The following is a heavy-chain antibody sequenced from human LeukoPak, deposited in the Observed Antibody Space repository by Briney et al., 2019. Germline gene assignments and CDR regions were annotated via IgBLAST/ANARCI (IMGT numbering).Heavy chain of an antibody. CDR1: GFTFSSYA. J-gene: IGHJ4*02. V-gene: IGHV3-30-3*01. CDR3: ASGYYDSRFDY. Sequence: GGSLRLSCAASGFTFSSYAMHWVRQAQGKGLEWVAVISYDGSNKYYADSVKGRFTISRDNSKNTLYLQMNSLRAEDTAVYYCASGYYDSRFDYWGQGTLVTVSS. D-gene: IGHD3-22*01. CDR2: ISYDGSNK.